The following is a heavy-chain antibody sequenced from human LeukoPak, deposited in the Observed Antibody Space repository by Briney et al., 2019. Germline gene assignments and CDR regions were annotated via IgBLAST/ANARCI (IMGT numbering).Heavy chain of an antibody. D-gene: IGHD6-19*01. CDR2: ISGSGGST. J-gene: IGHJ4*02. CDR3: AKGKDDSSGWYFFY. CDR1: GFTFSTYA. Sequence: PGGSQRLSCAASGFTFSTYAMTWVRQAPGKGLEWVSLISGSGGSTYYADSVKGRFTISRDNSKNTLYLQMNSLRAEDTAVYYCAKGKDDSSGWYFFYWGQGTLVTVSS. V-gene: IGHV3-23*01.